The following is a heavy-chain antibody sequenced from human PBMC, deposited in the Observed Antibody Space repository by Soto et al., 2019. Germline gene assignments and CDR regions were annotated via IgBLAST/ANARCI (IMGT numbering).Heavy chain of an antibody. V-gene: IGHV3-23*01. CDR1: GFTFSAYA. D-gene: IGHD2-8*01. CDR2: VGGSDTDK. J-gene: IGHJ3*02. CDR3: AKDATAVNGVWDPFDM. Sequence: EVQLLESGGGVVQPGGSLRLSCAASGFTFSAYAMSWVRQAPGKGLQWVAGVGGSDTDKHYADSVRGRFTVSRDNSKNTRYLQTNSLRGDDAAVYYCAKDATAVNGVWDPFDMWGQGTEVTVSS.